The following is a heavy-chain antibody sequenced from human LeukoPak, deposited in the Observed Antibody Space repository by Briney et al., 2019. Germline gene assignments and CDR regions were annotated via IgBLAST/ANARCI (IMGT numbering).Heavy chain of an antibody. CDR1: GDSLSGYY. CDR3: ARRVRIAAPFNP. V-gene: IGHV4-34*01. CDR2: INHSGST. J-gene: IGHJ5*02. D-gene: IGHD6-13*01. Sequence: PSETLSLTCAVYGDSLSGYYWSWIRQPPGKWLEWIGEINHSGSTNYNPSLKRRVTVSVDTSKNQFSLKLTYVTAADTAVYYCARRVRIAAPFNPWGQGTLVIVSS.